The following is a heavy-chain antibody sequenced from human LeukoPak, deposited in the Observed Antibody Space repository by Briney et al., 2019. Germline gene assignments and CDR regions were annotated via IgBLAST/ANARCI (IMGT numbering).Heavy chain of an antibody. D-gene: IGHD3-3*01. CDR2: IYYSGST. V-gene: IGHV4-39*01. J-gene: IGHJ4*02. CDR3: ARHFGGFLEWLSHFDY. Sequence: SETLSLTCTVSGGSISSSSYYWGWIRQPPGKGLEWIGSIYYSGSTYYNPSLKSRVTISVDTSKNQFSLKLSSVTAADTAVYYCARHFGGFLEWLSHFDYWGQGTLVTVSS. CDR1: GGSISSSSYY.